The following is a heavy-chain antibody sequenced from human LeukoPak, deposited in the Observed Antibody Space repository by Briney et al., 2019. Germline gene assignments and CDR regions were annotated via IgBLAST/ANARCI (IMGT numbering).Heavy chain of an antibody. CDR2: INPDSGGT. Sequence: ASVKVSCKASGYTFTGYYMHWVRQAPGQGLEWMGWINPDSGGTNYAQKFQGRVTMTRDTSISTAYMELSRLRSDDTAVYYCARERVTRNYYYYGMDVWGQGTTVTASS. V-gene: IGHV1-2*02. D-gene: IGHD4-4*01. J-gene: IGHJ6*02. CDR1: GYTFTGYY. CDR3: ARERVTRNYYYYGMDV.